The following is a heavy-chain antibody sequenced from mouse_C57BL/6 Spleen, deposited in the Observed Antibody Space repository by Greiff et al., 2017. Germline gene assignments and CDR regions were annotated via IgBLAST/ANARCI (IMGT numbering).Heavy chain of an antibody. Sequence: EVKLMESGPGLVKPSQSLSLTCSVTGYSITSGYYWNWIRQFPGNKLEWMGYISYDGSNNYNPSLKNRITITRDTSKNQFFLKFNSVTTEDTATYYCARDKDYGRTWFAYWGQGTLVTVSA. CDR3: ARDKDYGRTWFAY. CDR2: ISYDGSN. J-gene: IGHJ3*01. V-gene: IGHV3-6*01. CDR1: GYSITSGYY. D-gene: IGHD1-1*01.